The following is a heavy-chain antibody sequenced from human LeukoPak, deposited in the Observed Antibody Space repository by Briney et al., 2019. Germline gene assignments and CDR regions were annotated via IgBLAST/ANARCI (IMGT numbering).Heavy chain of an antibody. CDR3: ARNYYDSSGHDY. V-gene: IGHV4-39*01. D-gene: IGHD3-22*01. J-gene: IGHJ4*02. CDR2: IYYSGST. Sequence: SETLSLTCTVSGGSISSSSYYWGWIRRPPGKGLEWIGSIYYSGSTYYNPSLKSRVTISVDTSKNQFSLKLSSVTAADTAVYYCARNYYDSSGHDYWGQGTLVIVSS. CDR1: GGSISSSSYY.